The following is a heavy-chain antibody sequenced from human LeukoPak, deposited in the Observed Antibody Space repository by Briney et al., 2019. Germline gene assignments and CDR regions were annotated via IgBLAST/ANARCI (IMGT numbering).Heavy chain of an antibody. J-gene: IGHJ4*02. V-gene: IGHV3-21*01. CDR1: GFTFSAYS. Sequence: GGSLRLSCAASGFTFSAYSMNWVRQAPGKGLEWVSAISGSGGCIYYADSVKGRFAISRDHAKNSLYLQMNSLRAEDTAKYYVARDYRGLYFLDYGGGETLVTVSS. CDR3: ARDYRGLYFLDY. D-gene: IGHD5-12*01. CDR2: ISGSGGCI.